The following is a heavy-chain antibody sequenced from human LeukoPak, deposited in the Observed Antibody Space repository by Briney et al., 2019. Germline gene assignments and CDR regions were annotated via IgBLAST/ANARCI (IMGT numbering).Heavy chain of an antibody. J-gene: IGHJ4*02. CDR3: ARGILDY. CDR1: GGSISDYY. CDR2: IYYTGST. Sequence: SETLSLTCTVSGGSISDYYWNWIRQPPGKGLEWIGYIYYTGSTSYNPSLESRVTISLDTSRNHFSLRLTSVTAADTAIYYCARGILDYWGQGTLVTVSS. V-gene: IGHV4-59*01.